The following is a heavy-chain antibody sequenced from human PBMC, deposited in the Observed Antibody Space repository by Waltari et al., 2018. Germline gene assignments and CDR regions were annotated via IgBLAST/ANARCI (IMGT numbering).Heavy chain of an antibody. D-gene: IGHD5-18*01. CDR3: ATGYNYGPYYIDY. CDR1: GGTFTNYA. Sequence: QVQLVQSGAEVKRPGSSVKVSCKTSGGTFTNYAINWGRQAPGLWLEWMGRISPLGDKDHFAQKFQGGVTITADKSPSTAYMELSGIRSEDTAVYYCATGYNYGPYYIDYWGQGTLVTVSS. V-gene: IGHV1-69*04. J-gene: IGHJ4*02. CDR2: ISPLGDKD.